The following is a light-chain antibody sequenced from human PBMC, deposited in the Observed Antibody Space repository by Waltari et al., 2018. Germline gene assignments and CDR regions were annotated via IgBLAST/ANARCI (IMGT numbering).Light chain of an antibody. CDR3: QVWDSSSDHRVV. CDR1: NIGSNR. Sequence: YVLTQPPSVSVAPGKTARITCWGNNIGSNRLQWSQQKPGQAPLLVIYSASDRPSGIPERFSGSNSGITATLAISRVEAGDEADYYCQVWDSSSDHRVVFGGGTKLTVL. CDR2: SAS. J-gene: IGLJ2*01. V-gene: IGLV3-21*04.